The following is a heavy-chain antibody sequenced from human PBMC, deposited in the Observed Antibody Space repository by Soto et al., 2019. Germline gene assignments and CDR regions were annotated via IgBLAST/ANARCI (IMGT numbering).Heavy chain of an antibody. CDR2: IYYSGST. D-gene: IGHD5-12*01. CDR1: GCSISSYY. Sequence: PXETLSLTCTVSGCSISSYYWSWIRQPPGKGLDWIGYIYYSGSTNYNPSLKSRVTISVDTSKNQFSLKLSSVTAADTAVYYCARGRYSGYSGRGYYYYYGMDVWGQGTTVTVSS. V-gene: IGHV4-59*01. J-gene: IGHJ6*02. CDR3: ARGRYSGYSGRGYYYYYGMDV.